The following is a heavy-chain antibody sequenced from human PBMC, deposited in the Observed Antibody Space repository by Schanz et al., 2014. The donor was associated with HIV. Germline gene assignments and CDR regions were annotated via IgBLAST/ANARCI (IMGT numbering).Heavy chain of an antibody. Sequence: VQLVDSGGGLVQPGGSLRISCAASGFSVSGYYMDWVRQAPGKGLEWVSVIYSGDTTNYADSVKGRFTISRDDSKNTLYLQMNSLRAEDTAVYYCARDRCNGGSCGLGYWGQGTLVTVSS. CDR2: IYSGDTT. D-gene: IGHD2-15*01. J-gene: IGHJ4*02. CDR1: GFSVSGYY. CDR3: ARDRCNGGSCGLGY. V-gene: IGHV3-53*01.